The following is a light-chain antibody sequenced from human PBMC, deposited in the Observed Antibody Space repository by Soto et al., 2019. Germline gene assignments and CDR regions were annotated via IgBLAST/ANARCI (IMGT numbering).Light chain of an antibody. CDR1: QSISSY. Sequence: DIQMTQSPSSLSASVGDRVTITCRASQSISSYLNCYQQKPGKAPKLLIYAASSLQSGVPSRFSGSGSGTDFTLTISSLQPEDFATYYCQQSYSTPWTLGQGTKVEIK. CDR3: QQSYSTPWT. CDR2: AAS. J-gene: IGKJ1*01. V-gene: IGKV1-39*01.